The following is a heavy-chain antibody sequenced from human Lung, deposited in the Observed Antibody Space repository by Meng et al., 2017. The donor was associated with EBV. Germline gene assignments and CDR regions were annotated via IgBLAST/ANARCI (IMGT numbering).Heavy chain of an antibody. CDR2: IYYSGST. V-gene: IGHV4-31*03. D-gene: IGHD4-11*01. CDR3: AATVNDGYFDY. CDR1: GGSISSGGYY. Sequence: QVPLPESGPGVVKPSQTLSLTCTVAGGSISSGGYYWSWIRQHPGKGLEWIGYIYYSGSTYYNPSLKSRVTISVDTSKNQFSLKLSSVTAADTAVYYCAATVNDGYFDYWGQGTLVTVSS. J-gene: IGHJ4*02.